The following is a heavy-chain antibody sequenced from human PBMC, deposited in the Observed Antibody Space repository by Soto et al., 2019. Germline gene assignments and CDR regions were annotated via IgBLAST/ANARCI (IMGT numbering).Heavy chain of an antibody. J-gene: IGHJ6*03. Sequence: ASVKVSCKASGYTFTSYYMHWVRQAPGQGLEWMGIINPSGGSTSYAQKFQGRVTMTRDTSTSTVYMELSSLRSEDTAVYYCARGVVEEYPISYYYYYMDVWGKGTTVTVSS. CDR1: GYTFTSYY. CDR2: INPSGGST. D-gene: IGHD2-15*01. CDR3: ARGVVEEYPISYYYYYMDV. V-gene: IGHV1-46*03.